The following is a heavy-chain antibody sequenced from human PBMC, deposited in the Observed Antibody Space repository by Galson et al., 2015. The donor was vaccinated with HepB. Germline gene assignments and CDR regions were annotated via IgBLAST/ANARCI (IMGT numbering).Heavy chain of an antibody. D-gene: IGHD1-26*01. CDR1: GFAFSSYW. V-gene: IGHV3-7*01. CDR2: IKQDGSQS. J-gene: IGHJ3*02. CDR3: ARDRSSGSLTTDAFDI. Sequence: SLRLSCAASGFAFSSYWMTWVRQAPGKGLEWVANIKQDGSQSYYVDSVKGRFTISRDNARNSLFLQMNSLRAEDTAVYYCARDRSSGSLTTDAFDIWGQGTMVTVSS.